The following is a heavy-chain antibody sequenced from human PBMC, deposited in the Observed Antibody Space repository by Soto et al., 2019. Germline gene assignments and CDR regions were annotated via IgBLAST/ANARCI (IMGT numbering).Heavy chain of an antibody. D-gene: IGHD1-26*01. J-gene: IGHJ6*02. Sequence: EVQLLESGGGLVQPGGSLRLSCAASGFTFSTYAMRWVRQAPGKGLEWVSSITGGGGRGTYYGDSVKGRFTITRDDSKDTLYLQMESLRADDTAVYYCAKCHHKSGGSNGGMDVWGQGTTVTVSS. CDR3: AKCHHKSGGSNGGMDV. CDR2: ITGGGGRGT. CDR1: GFTFSTYA. V-gene: IGHV3-23*01.